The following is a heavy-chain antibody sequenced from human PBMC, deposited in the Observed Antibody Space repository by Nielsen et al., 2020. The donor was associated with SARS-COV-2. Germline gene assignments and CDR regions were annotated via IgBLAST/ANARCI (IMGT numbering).Heavy chain of an antibody. CDR3: ATARIFGVANWFDP. Sequence: ASVKVSCKASGYTFTSYDINWVRQATGQGLEWMGWMNPNSGNTGYAQKFQGRVTMTRNTSISTAYMELSSLRSEDTAVYYCATARIFGVANWFDPWGQGTLVTVSS. J-gene: IGHJ5*02. D-gene: IGHD3-3*01. CDR1: GYTFTSYD. V-gene: IGHV1-8*01. CDR2: MNPNSGNT.